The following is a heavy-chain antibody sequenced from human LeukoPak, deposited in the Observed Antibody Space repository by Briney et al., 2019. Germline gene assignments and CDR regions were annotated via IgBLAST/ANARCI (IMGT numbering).Heavy chain of an antibody. Sequence: GGSLRLSCAASGFTFSSYWMHWVRQAPGKGLVWVSRIKSDGKTNYADSVKGRFTISRDNAKNTVSLQMNSLGAEDTGVYYCARAPSEIGGYYPEYFRHWGQGTLVTVSS. D-gene: IGHD3-22*01. CDR2: IKSDGKT. CDR1: GFTFSSYW. V-gene: IGHV3-74*01. CDR3: ARAPSEIGGYYPEYFRH. J-gene: IGHJ1*01.